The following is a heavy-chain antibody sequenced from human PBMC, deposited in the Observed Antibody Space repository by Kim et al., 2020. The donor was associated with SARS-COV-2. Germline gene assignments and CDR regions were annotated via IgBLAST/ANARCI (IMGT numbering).Heavy chain of an antibody. CDR1: GFTFSSYA. Sequence: GGSLRLSCAASGFTFSSYAMSWVRQAPGKGLEWVSGISGSGGSTYYADSVKGRFTISRDNSKNTLYLQMNSLRAEDTAVYYCAKPLSAMVRGVIIDWGQGTLVTVSS. CDR3: AKPLSAMVRGVIID. V-gene: IGHV3-23*01. D-gene: IGHD3-10*01. J-gene: IGHJ4*02. CDR2: ISGSGGST.